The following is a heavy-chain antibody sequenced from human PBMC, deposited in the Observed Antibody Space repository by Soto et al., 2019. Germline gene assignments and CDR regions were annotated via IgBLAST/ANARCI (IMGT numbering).Heavy chain of an antibody. Sequence: GAPVKVSCKGSGYTLTSYYMQWGRQGPGQGLEWMGIINPSGGSTSYAQKFQGRVTMTRDTSTSTVYMELSSLRSEDTAVYYCARDRSFHTTSGFFDYWGQGTVVTVSS. V-gene: IGHV1-46*01. CDR2: INPSGGST. J-gene: IGHJ4*02. CDR1: GYTLTSYY. CDR3: ARDRSFHTTSGFFDY. D-gene: IGHD3-3*01.